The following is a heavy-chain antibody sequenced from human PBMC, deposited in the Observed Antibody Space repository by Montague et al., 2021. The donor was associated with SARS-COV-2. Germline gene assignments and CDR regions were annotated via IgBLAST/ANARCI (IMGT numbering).Heavy chain of an antibody. CDR1: GGSISSSSYF. Sequence: SETLSLTCSVSGGSISSSSYFWGWIRQPPGKGLEWIGSIYYSGGTYSNSSLKSRVTISVDTSKNQFCLKLSSVTAADTAVYYCARHLNYRDYGGDDYWGQGTLVTVSS. V-gene: IGHV4-39*01. J-gene: IGHJ4*02. CDR3: ARHLNYRDYGGDDY. D-gene: IGHD4-17*01. CDR2: IYYSGGT.